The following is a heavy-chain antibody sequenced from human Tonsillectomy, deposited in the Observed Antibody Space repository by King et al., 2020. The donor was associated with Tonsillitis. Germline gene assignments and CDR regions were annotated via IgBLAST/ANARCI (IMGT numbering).Heavy chain of an antibody. V-gene: IGHV4-59*08. Sequence: QLQESGPGLVKPSETLSLTCTVSGGSISSYYWSWIRQPPGKGLEWIGYIYYSGSTNYNPSLKSRVTISVDTSKNQFSLKLSSVTAADPAVYYCARRGDYDYLWGRSTGFDYWGQGTLVTVSS. CDR3: ARRGDYDYLWGRSTGFDY. J-gene: IGHJ4*02. D-gene: IGHD3-16*01. CDR2: IYYSGST. CDR1: GGSISSYY.